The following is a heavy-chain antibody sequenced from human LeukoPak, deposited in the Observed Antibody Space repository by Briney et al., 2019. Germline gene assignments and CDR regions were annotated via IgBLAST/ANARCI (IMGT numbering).Heavy chain of an antibody. CDR1: GGSISSYY. D-gene: IGHD6-13*01. Sequence: SETLSLTCTVSGGSISSYYWSWIRQPPGKGLEWIGYIYYSGSTNYNPSLKSRVTISVDTSKNQFSLKLSSVTAADTAVHYCARDFDYGAAAGLGYWGQGTLVTVSS. V-gene: IGHV4-59*01. CDR3: ARDFDYGAAAGLGY. CDR2: IYYSGST. J-gene: IGHJ4*02.